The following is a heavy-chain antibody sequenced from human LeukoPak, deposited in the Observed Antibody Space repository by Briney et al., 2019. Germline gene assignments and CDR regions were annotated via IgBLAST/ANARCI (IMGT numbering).Heavy chain of an antibody. D-gene: IGHD6-6*01. CDR1: GGSISSYY. V-gene: IGHV4-59*01. CDR2: IYYSGNT. CDR3: AREEYSSSNYAFDI. Sequence: SETLSLTCTVSGGSISSYYWSWIRQPPGKGLEWIGCIYYSGNTNYNHSLKSRVTISVDTSKNQFSLKLSSVTAADTAVYYCAREEYSSSNYAFDIWGQGTMVTVSS. J-gene: IGHJ3*02.